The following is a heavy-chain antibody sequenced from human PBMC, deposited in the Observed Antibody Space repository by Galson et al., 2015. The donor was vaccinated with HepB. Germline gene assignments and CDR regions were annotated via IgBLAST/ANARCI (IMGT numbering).Heavy chain of an antibody. CDR1: GGIFSRYT. Sequence: SVKVSCKASGGIFSRYTISWVRQAPGQGLEWMGGITPLFGTAKYAQRFQGRVTITADESTNTAYMDLSGLRSEDTAIYYCGRERIAAAANPVDYWGQGTLVTVSS. CDR2: ITPLFGTA. V-gene: IGHV1-69*13. CDR3: GRERIAAAANPVDY. J-gene: IGHJ4*02. D-gene: IGHD6-13*01.